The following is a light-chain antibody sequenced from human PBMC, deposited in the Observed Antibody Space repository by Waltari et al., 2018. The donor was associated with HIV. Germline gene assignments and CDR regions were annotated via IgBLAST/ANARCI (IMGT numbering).Light chain of an antibody. CDR1: ALPTHY. CDR3: QSGDNKLTSVF. CDR2: KDT. J-gene: IGLJ2*01. Sequence: SSELTQQPSVSVSPGQTLRITCSGDALPTHYTPWYQQKPGQPPVLVMYKDTQRSSGTPERFAGSSSGTTVTLTITAVRAEDEAYYYCQSGDNKLTSVFFGGGTRLTVL. V-gene: IGLV3-25*03.